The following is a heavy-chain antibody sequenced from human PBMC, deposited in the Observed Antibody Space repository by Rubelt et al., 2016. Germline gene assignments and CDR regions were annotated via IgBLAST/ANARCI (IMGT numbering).Heavy chain of an antibody. CDR3: SRERYADSSQDTFDI. V-gene: IGHV4-59*12. Sequence: QVQLQESGPGLVKPSETLSLTCTVSGGSIRSYHWSWIRQPPGKGLEWSGYIFYGGNTHYNPSLKRRVTMSVGTSKNQCSLKLSSVTAAQTAVYYCSRERYADSSQDTFDIWGQGTMVTVAS. CDR2: IFYGGNT. D-gene: IGHD3-22*01. J-gene: IGHJ3*02. CDR1: GGSIRSYH.